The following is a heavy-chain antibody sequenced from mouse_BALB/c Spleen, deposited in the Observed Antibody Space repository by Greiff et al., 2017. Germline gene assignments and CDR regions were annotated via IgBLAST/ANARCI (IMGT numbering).Heavy chain of an antibody. J-gene: IGHJ4*01. V-gene: IGHV5-6-5*01. Sequence: EVHLVESGGGLVKPGGSLKLSCAASGFTFSSYAMSWVRQTPEKRLEWVASISSGGSTYYPDSVKGRFTISRDNARNILYLQMSSLRSEDTAMYYCASHYGNYEGYYAMDYWGQGTSVTVSS. CDR3: ASHYGNYEGYYAMDY. D-gene: IGHD2-1*01. CDR2: ISSGGST. CDR1: GFTFSSYA.